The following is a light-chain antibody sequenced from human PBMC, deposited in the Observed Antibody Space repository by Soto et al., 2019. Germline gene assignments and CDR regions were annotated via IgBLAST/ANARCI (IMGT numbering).Light chain of an antibody. CDR3: SSYTTRTPRKIF. J-gene: IGLJ1*01. Sequence: QSALTQPASASGSPGQSITISCTGTSSDVGGYNYVSWYQQHPGKAPKFMIYDVSNRPTGVSSRFSGSKSGNTASLTISGLKAENEANYYGSSYTTRTPRKIFFGTGTKVTAL. CDR1: SSDVGGYNY. CDR2: DVS. V-gene: IGLV2-14*01.